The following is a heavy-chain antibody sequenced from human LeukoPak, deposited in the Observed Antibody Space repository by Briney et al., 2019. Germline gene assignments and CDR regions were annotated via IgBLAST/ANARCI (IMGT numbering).Heavy chain of an antibody. D-gene: IGHD6-6*01. CDR1: GFTFSVYW. CDR3: ARGVYAFDV. CDR2: MNEGGSEI. J-gene: IGHJ3*01. Sequence: GGSLRLSCAASGFTFSVYWMTWVRQAPGTGLEWVTYMNEGGSEIYYLDSVKGRFTISRDNGKNSLYLQMNSLRVEDTAVYYCARGVYAFDVWGQGTMVTVSS. V-gene: IGHV3-7*01.